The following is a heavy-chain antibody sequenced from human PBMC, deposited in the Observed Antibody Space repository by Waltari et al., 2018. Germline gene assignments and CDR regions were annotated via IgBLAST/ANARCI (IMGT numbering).Heavy chain of an antibody. CDR1: GFTFSLYW. CDR3: ARAIQVEQLDN. Sequence: EVQLVESGGGLVQPGGSLRLSCAAPGFTFSLYWMHWVRQAPGKGLVWVSRINSDGSSTSYADSVKGRFTISRDNAKNTLYLQMNSLRAEDTAVYYCARAIQVEQLDNWGQGTLVTVSS. CDR2: INSDGSST. V-gene: IGHV3-74*01. J-gene: IGHJ4*02. D-gene: IGHD6-6*01.